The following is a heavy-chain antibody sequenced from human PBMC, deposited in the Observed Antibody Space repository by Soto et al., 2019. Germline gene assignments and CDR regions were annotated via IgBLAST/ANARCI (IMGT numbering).Heavy chain of an antibody. V-gene: IGHV3-30*04. D-gene: IGHD3-10*01. CDR3: GRDLGGSGTPLEYYGMDV. CDR1: GFTFSSYA. Sequence: GGSLRLSCAASGFTFSSYAMHWVRQAPGKGLEWVAAISGDGSKKSYADSVKGRATLSRDNAKNTLYLQMDNLRAEDTAVYFCGRDLGGSGTPLEYYGMDVWGRGTTVTVS. CDR2: ISGDGSKK. J-gene: IGHJ6*02.